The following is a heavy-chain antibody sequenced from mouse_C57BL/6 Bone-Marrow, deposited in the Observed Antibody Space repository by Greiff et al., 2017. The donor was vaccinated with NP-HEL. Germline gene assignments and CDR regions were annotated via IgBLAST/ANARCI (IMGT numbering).Heavy chain of an antibody. Sequence: VQLQQSGAELARPGASVKLSCKASGYTFTSYGISWVKQRTGQGLEWIGEIYPRSGNTYSNEKFKGKATLPADKSSSTAYMELRSLTSEDAAVYFCARSPQLGPDYWGQGTTLTVSS. V-gene: IGHV1-81*01. CDR2: IYPRSGNT. CDR1: GYTFTSYG. CDR3: ARSPQLGPDY. J-gene: IGHJ2*01. D-gene: IGHD4-1*02.